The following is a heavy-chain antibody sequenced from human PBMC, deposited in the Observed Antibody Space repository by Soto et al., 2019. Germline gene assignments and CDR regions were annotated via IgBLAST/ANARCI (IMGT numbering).Heavy chain of an antibody. D-gene: IGHD3-16*01. Sequence: WGSLRLSCVASGFTFSDYAITCVRQAPWKGLEWVATISATGGNIEYTDSLKGRFTISRDNSKNTLYLQLNGLTSDDTAVHYCAKVAGGLGYFDLWGRGTLVTVSS. CDR3: AKVAGGLGYFDL. CDR1: GFTFSDYA. CDR2: ISATGGNI. J-gene: IGHJ2*01. V-gene: IGHV3-23*01.